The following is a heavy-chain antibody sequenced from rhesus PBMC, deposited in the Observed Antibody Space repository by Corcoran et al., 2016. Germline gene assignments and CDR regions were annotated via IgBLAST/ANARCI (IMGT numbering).Heavy chain of an antibody. Sequence: EVQLVESGGGAVQPGGSLRLSCAASGCKFSDHYMNWGGQAPGKGPELVAFIRNTAYGGTADYAASVKGRFTISRDDSKSIASLQMNSLKTEDTAVYYCARYCSGTYCTPEYFDFWGQGALVTVSS. CDR3: ARYCSGTYCTPEYFDF. J-gene: IGHJ1*01. CDR1: GCKFSDHY. CDR2: IRNTAYGGTA. D-gene: IGHD2-15*01. V-gene: IGHV3S22*01.